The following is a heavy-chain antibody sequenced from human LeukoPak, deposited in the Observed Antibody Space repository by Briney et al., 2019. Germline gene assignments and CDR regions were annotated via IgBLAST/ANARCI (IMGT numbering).Heavy chain of an antibody. V-gene: IGHV4-59*11. CDR1: GGSISSHY. CDR3: ARGRWLQLGAFDI. Sequence: KPSETLSLTCTVSGGSISSHYWSWIRQPPGKGLEWIGYIYYSGSTNYNPSLKSRVTISVDTSKNQFSLKLSSVTAADTAVYYCARGRWLQLGAFDIWGQGTMVTVSS. CDR2: IYYSGST. J-gene: IGHJ3*02. D-gene: IGHD5-24*01.